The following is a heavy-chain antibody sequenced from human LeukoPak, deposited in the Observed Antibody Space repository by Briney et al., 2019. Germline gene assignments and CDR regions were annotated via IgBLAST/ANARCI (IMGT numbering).Heavy chain of an antibody. Sequence: PGGSLRLSCAASGFTFSSYSMNWVRQAPGKGLEWVSYISSSSSTIYYADSVKGRFTISRDNAKNSLYLQMNSLRAEDTAVYYCARDRDSSSPWYFDLWGRGTLVTVSS. V-gene: IGHV3-48*01. CDR3: ARDRDSSSPWYFDL. CDR1: GFTFSSYS. D-gene: IGHD6-6*01. J-gene: IGHJ2*01. CDR2: ISSSSSTI.